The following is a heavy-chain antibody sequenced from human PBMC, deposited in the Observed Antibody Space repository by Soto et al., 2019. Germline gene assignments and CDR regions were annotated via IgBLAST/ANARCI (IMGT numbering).Heavy chain of an antibody. J-gene: IGHJ6*02. Sequence: QVQLVESGGGVVQPGRSLRLSCAASGFTFSSYAMHWVRQAPGKGLEWVAVISYDGSNKYYADSVKGRFTISRDNXKNTLYLQMNSLRAEDTAVYYCAREGVEYYYGMDVWGQGTTVTVSS. V-gene: IGHV3-30-3*01. D-gene: IGHD2-15*01. CDR1: GFTFSSYA. CDR3: AREGVEYYYGMDV. CDR2: ISYDGSNK.